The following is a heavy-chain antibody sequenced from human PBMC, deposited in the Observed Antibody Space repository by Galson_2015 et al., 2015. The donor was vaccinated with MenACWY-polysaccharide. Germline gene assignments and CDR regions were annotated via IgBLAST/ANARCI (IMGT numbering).Heavy chain of an antibody. CDR1: GFTFSNDA. V-gene: IGHV3-30*18. J-gene: IGHJ2*01. D-gene: IGHD3-16*01. CDR2: SSYDGSDK. Sequence: SLRLSCAASGFTFSNDAIHWVRQAPGKGLEWVAVSSYDGSDKYYADSVKGRFTISRDNLKNTLYLQMNSLRTEDTAVYYCAKGWGEYGWYLDLWGRGTLVIVSS. CDR3: AKGWGEYGWYLDL.